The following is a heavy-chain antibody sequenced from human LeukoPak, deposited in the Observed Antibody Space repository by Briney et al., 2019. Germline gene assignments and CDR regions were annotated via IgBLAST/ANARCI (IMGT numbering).Heavy chain of an antibody. CDR1: GGTFSSYA. CDR2: IIPIFGTA. CDR3: ARDRFVVVPAAIEYYYYYMDV. V-gene: IGHV1-69*05. D-gene: IGHD2-2*01. J-gene: IGHJ6*03. Sequence: ASVKVSCKASGGTFSSYAISWVRQAPGQGLEWMGGIIPIFGTANYARKFQGRVTITTDEPTSTAYMELSSLRSEDTAVYYCARDRFVVVPAAIEYYYYYMDVWGKGTTVTVSS.